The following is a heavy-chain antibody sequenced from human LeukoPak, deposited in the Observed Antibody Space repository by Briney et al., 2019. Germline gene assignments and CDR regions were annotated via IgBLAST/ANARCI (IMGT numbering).Heavy chain of an antibody. Sequence: ASETLSLTCTVSGGSIGSDYWTWIRQPPGKGLEYIGYIYYTGGTNYNPSLKSRVTISVDTSKNQFSLKLSSVTAADPAVYFCAKYGNSGWVIDNWGQGTLVTVSS. CDR2: IYYTGGT. V-gene: IGHV4-59*08. D-gene: IGHD6-19*01. CDR1: GGSIGSDY. J-gene: IGHJ4*02. CDR3: AKYGNSGWVIDN.